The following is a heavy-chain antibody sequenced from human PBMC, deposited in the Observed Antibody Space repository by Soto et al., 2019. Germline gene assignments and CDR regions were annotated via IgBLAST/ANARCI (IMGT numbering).Heavy chain of an antibody. CDR3: ASVTPMVRGVIDNWFDP. Sequence: QVPLVQSGAEVKKPGSSVTVSCKASGGTFSSYAIHWVRQAPGQGLEWMGGIIPMYGPAKCAQRFQGRVTITADESTTTFYMELTSLTSQDTAVYYCASVTPMVRGVIDNWFDPWGHGTLVTVSS. CDR2: IIPMYGPA. J-gene: IGHJ5*02. V-gene: IGHV1-69*01. D-gene: IGHD3-10*01. CDR1: GGTFSSYA.